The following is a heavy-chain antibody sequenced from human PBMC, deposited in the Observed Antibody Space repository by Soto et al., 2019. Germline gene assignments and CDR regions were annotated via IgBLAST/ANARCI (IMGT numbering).Heavy chain of an antibody. V-gene: IGHV1-46*03. D-gene: IGHD2-21*02. CDR3: ARGGHVVVVTAAFDY. Sequence: ASVKVSCTASGNTFSNYYIHWVRQAPGQGLEWMGTINPSGGHTTYAQKFLGRVTMTRDSSTSTLYMELTSLRFEDTAVYYCARGGHVVVVTAAFDYWGQGTLVTVSS. CDR1: GNTFSNYY. J-gene: IGHJ4*02. CDR2: INPSGGHT.